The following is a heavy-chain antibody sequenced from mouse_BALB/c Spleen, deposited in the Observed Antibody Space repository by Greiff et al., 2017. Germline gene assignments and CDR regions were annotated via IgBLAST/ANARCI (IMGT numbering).Heavy chain of an antibody. V-gene: IGHV5-17*02. CDR2: ISSGSSTN. Sequence: EVQVVESGAGLVQPGGSRKLSCAASGFTFSSFGMHWVRQAPEQGLEWVAYISSGSSTNYYADTVKGRFTISRDNPKNTLFLQMTSLRSEDTAMYYCATYGSYYFDYWGQGTTLTVSS. CDR3: ATYGSYYFDY. CDR1: GFTFSSFG. J-gene: IGHJ2*01. D-gene: IGHD1-1*01.